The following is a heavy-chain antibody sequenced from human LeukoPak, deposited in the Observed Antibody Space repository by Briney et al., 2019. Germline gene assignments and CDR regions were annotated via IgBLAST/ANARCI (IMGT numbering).Heavy chain of an antibody. J-gene: IGHJ4*02. Sequence: ASVKVSCKASGYTFTGYYMHWVRQAPGQGLEWMGWINPNSGGTNYAQKFQGGVTMTRDTSISTAYMELSRLRSDDTAVYYCAREYSSSSFKDEVDTAMEPFDYWGQGTLVTVSS. CDR1: GYTFTGYY. D-gene: IGHD5-18*01. CDR2: INPNSGGT. CDR3: AREYSSSSFKDEVDTAMEPFDY. V-gene: IGHV1-2*02.